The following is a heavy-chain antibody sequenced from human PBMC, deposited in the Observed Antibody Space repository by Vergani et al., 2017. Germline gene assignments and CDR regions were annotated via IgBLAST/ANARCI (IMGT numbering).Heavy chain of an antibody. Sequence: QVQLVQSGAEVKKPWASVKVSCKASGYTFTGYYMHWVRQAPGQGLEWMGWINPNSGGTNYAQKFQGRVTMTRDTSISTAYMELSRLRSDDTAVYYCARDAAIFGVVILNPVYYFDYWGQGTLVTVSS. V-gene: IGHV1-2*02. CDR2: INPNSGGT. CDR3: ARDAAIFGVVILNPVYYFDY. J-gene: IGHJ4*02. D-gene: IGHD3-3*01. CDR1: GYTFTGYY.